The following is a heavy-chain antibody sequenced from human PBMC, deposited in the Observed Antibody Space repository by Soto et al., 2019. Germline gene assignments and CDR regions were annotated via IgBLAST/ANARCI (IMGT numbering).Heavy chain of an antibody. D-gene: IGHD3-10*01. Sequence: PSETLSLTCTVSGGSISSNSYYWDWIRQPPGKGLDWIGSIYHRGSTYYNPSLKSRVAISVDPSTNQFSLTLTSVTAADTAVYYCAIRSPLVYGNPFDHWGQGTLVTVSS. V-gene: IGHV4-39*01. J-gene: IGHJ5*02. CDR3: AIRSPLVYGNPFDH. CDR1: GGSISSNSYY. CDR2: IYHRGST.